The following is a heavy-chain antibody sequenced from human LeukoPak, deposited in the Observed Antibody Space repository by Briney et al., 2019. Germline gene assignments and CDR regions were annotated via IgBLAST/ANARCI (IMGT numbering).Heavy chain of an antibody. V-gene: IGHV3-30-3*01. CDR3: ARARFGYNRGPFDY. CDR2: ISYDGSNK. D-gene: IGHD5-24*01. Sequence: GSLRLPCAASGFTFSNYAMHWVRQAPGKGLEWVAFISYDGSNKHYADSVKGRFTISRDNSKNTLYLQMNSLRPEDTAVYYCARARFGYNRGPFDYWGQGILVTVSS. CDR1: GFTFSNYA. J-gene: IGHJ4*02.